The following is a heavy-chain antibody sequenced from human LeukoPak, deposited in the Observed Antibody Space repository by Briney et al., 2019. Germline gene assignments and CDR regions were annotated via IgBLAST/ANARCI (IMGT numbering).Heavy chain of an antibody. Sequence: ASVKVSCKASGYTFTGYYMHWVRQAPGRGLEWMGRINPNSGGTNYAQKFQGRVTMTRDTSISTAYMELSRLRSDDTAVYYCARGSEWELLPPDYWGQGTLVTVSS. J-gene: IGHJ4*02. V-gene: IGHV1-2*06. CDR3: ARGSEWELLPPDY. CDR1: GYTFTGYY. CDR2: INPNSGGT. D-gene: IGHD1-26*01.